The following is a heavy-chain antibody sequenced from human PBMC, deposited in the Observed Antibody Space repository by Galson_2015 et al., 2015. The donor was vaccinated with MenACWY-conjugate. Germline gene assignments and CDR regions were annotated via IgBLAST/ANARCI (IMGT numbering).Heavy chain of an antibody. CDR3: AKKRDVDSKGQYQLFYFDY. Sequence: SLRLSCAASGFTFSSYAMSWVRQAPGKGLEWVSIISGSGATTYYADSVKGRFTVSRDNSKNTLYLQMNSLRAEDTALYYCAKKRDVDSKGQYQLFYFDYWGREPWSPSPQ. CDR1: GFTFSSYA. D-gene: IGHD5-24*01. V-gene: IGHV3-23*01. CDR2: ISGSGATT. J-gene: IGHJ4*02.